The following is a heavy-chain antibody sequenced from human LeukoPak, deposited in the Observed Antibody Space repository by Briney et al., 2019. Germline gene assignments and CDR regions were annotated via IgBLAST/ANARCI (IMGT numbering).Heavy chain of an antibody. D-gene: IGHD3-10*01. J-gene: IGHJ4*02. Sequence: QPGGSLRLSCAASGFTFSSYGMHWVRQAPGKGLEWVAVISYDGSNKYYVDSVKGRFTISRDNSKNTLYLQMNSLRAEDTAVYYCAKGLSGSPPPYWGQGTLVTVSS. CDR3: AKGLSGSPPPY. CDR1: GFTFSSYG. CDR2: ISYDGSNK. V-gene: IGHV3-30*18.